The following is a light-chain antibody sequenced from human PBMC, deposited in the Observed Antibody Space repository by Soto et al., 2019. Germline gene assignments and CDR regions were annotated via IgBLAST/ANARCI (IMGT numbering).Light chain of an antibody. CDR2: DVS. CDR3: CSYAGFSWEV. J-gene: IGLJ1*01. V-gene: IGLV2-11*01. Sequence: QSALTQPRSVSGSHGQSVTISCTGTSSDVGAYNYVSWYQQHPGKAPKLMIYDVSERPSGVPDRFSGSKSGNTGSLTISGLQAEDEAYYYCCSYAGFSWEVFGTGTKLTVL. CDR1: SSDVGAYNY.